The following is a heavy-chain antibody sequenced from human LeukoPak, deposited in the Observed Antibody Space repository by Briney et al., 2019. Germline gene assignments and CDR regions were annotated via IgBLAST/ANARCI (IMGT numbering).Heavy chain of an antibody. CDR2: ISAYNGNT. V-gene: IGHV1-18*01. Sequence: GASVKVSCKASGYTFTSYGISWVRQAPGQGLEWMGWISAYNGNTNYAQKLQGRVTITADKSTSTAYMELSSLRSEDTAVYYCASLVATIDYYYYYMDVWGKGTTVTVSS. J-gene: IGHJ6*03. D-gene: IGHD5-12*01. CDR1: GYTFTSYG. CDR3: ASLVATIDYYYYYMDV.